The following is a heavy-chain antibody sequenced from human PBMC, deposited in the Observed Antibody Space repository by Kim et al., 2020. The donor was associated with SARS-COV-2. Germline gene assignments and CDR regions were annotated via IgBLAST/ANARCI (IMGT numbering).Heavy chain of an antibody. CDR3: ARGGAGYSSGEGYFEY. CDR1: GGTFSSYA. V-gene: IGHV1-69*04. J-gene: IGHJ4*02. Sequence: SVKVSCKASGGTFSSYAISWVRQAPGQGLEWMGRIIPILGIANYAQKFQGRVTITADKSTSTAYMELRSLRSEDPAVYYCARGGAGYSSGEGYFEYWGQ. CDR2: IIPILGIA. D-gene: IGHD5-18*01.